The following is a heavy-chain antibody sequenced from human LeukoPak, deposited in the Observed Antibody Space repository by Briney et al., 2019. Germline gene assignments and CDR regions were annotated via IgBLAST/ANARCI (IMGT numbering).Heavy chain of an antibody. Sequence: GGSLRLSCAASGFTFSSYEMNWVRQAPGKGLEWVAVISYDGSNKYYADSVKGRFTISRDNSKNTLYLQMNSLRAEDTAVYYCAKDYSSGWPYFDYWGQGTLVTVSS. V-gene: IGHV3-30*18. J-gene: IGHJ4*02. CDR3: AKDYSSGWPYFDY. CDR1: GFTFSSYE. CDR2: ISYDGSNK. D-gene: IGHD6-19*01.